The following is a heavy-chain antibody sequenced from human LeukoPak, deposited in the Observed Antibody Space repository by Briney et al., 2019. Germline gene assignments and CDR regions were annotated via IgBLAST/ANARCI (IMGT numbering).Heavy chain of an antibody. J-gene: IGHJ4*02. CDR1: GFIFSSYA. Sequence: PGGSLRLSCAASGFIFSSYAMHWVRQAPGKGLEWVTIISYDGSYKYYADSVKGRFTISRDNSKNTLYLQMNSLRAEDTAVYYCARGGPAAGRFDYWGQGTLVTVSS. V-gene: IGHV3-30*14. CDR3: ARGGPAAGRFDY. D-gene: IGHD6-13*01. CDR2: ISYDGSYK.